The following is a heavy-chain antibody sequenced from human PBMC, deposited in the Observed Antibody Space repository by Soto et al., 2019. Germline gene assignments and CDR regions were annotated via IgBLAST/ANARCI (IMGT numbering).Heavy chain of an antibody. J-gene: IGHJ4*02. Sequence: SGPTLVNPTEPLTLTCTFSGFSVSTTGVGVGWIRQPPGKALEWLALIFWNDDKRYIPSLKSRLTITKGTYNNQVVLTMTNMDPVDTGTYYCAHRGYKYGPLFDYWGQGTLVTVSS. CDR3: AHRGYKYGPLFDY. D-gene: IGHD5-18*01. CDR2: IFWNDDK. V-gene: IGHV2-5*01. CDR1: GFSVSTTGVG.